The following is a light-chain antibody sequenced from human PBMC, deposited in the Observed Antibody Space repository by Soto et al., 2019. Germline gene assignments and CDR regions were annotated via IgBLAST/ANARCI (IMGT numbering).Light chain of an antibody. J-gene: IGLJ2*01. Sequence: QAVVTQPASASGSPGQSITISCTGTSSDVGGYNYVSWYQQHPGKAPKLMIYEVSNRPSGVSNRFSGSKSGNTASLTISGLQAEDDADYYSSSYTTSSTVVFGGGTKLTVL. V-gene: IGLV2-14*01. CDR2: EVS. CDR1: SSDVGGYNY. CDR3: SSYTTSSTVV.